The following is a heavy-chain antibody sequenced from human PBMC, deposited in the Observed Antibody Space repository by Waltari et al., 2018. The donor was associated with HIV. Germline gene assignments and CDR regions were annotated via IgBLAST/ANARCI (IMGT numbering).Heavy chain of an antibody. J-gene: IGHJ4*02. D-gene: IGHD1-26*01. CDR2: ISGRSTTI. CDR1: GFMFRISN. V-gene: IGHV3-48*02. CDR3: ARDGSGTYYADFFDS. Sequence: EVQLVESEGGSVQPGGSLSLACAASGFMFRISNFNWVRQAPGKGLEWISYISGRSTTIYYADSVKGRFTVSRDNADNSVYLEMNSLRDDDTAVYYCARDGSGTYYADFFDSWGQGTLVTVSS.